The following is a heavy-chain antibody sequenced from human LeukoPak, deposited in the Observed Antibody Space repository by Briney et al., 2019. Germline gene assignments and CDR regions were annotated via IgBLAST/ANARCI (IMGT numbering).Heavy chain of an antibody. CDR2: ISYDGSNK. D-gene: IGHD3-10*01. Sequence: GVSLRLSCAASGFTFSSYAMHWVRQAPGKALEGVAVISYDGSNKYYADSVRGRFTISRDNSKNTLYLQMNSLRAEDTAVYYWAKWEKISGSWGYYYMDVWGKGTTVTISS. CDR3: AKWEKISGSWGYYYMDV. J-gene: IGHJ6*03. CDR1: GFTFSSYA. V-gene: IGHV3-30*04.